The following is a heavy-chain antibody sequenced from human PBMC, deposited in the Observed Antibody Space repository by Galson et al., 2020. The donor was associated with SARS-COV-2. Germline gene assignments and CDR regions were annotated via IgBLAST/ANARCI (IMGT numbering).Heavy chain of an antibody. CDR3: ARGGALDV. J-gene: IGHJ3*01. V-gene: IGHV3-53*01. CDR1: GFTVSDNY. Sequence: GESLKISCAASGFTVSDNYMSWVRQAPGKGLEWVSLISNSGSTYYAGSVKGRFTFSRDGSKNMLYLHMNGLRGEDTAVYYCARGGALDVWGQGTMVTVSS. CDR2: ISNSGST.